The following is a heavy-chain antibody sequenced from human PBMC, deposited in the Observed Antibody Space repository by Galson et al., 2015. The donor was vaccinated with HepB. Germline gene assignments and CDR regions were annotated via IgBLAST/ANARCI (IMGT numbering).Heavy chain of an antibody. Sequence: QSGAEVKKPGESLNISCKASGYSFNTYWIAWVRQMPGKGLEWMGIIYPGDSDTRYSPSFQGQVTISADKSISTAYLQWSSLKASDTAMYYCARRGRDGYNRVFDAFDIWGQGTMVTVSS. CDR2: IYPGDSDT. J-gene: IGHJ3*02. D-gene: IGHD5-24*01. CDR1: GYSFNTYW. V-gene: IGHV5-51*03. CDR3: ARRGRDGYNRVFDAFDI.